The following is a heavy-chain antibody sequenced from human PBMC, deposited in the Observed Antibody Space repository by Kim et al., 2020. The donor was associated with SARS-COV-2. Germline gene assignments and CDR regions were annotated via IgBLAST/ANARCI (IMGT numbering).Heavy chain of an antibody. CDR3: ARANADYDYGDSAWFDP. CDR1: GGTFSSYA. V-gene: IGHV1-69*13. J-gene: IGHJ5*02. CDR2: IIPIFGTA. D-gene: IGHD4-17*01. Sequence: SVKVSCKASGGTFSSYAISWVRQAPGQGLEWMGGIIPIFGTANYAQKFQGRVTITADESTSTAYMELSSLRSEDTAVYYCARANADYDYGDSAWFDPWGQGTLVTVSS.